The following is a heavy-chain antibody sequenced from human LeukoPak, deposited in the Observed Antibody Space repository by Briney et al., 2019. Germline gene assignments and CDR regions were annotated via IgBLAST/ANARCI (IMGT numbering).Heavy chain of an antibody. CDR2: ISYDASDI. CDR3: ARALPLQYLDY. V-gene: IGHV3-11*01. CDR1: EDTFTGTGASLSDYH. J-gene: IGHJ4*02. D-gene: IGHD4-11*01. Sequence: GGSLRLSCAASEDTFTGTGASLSDYHMSWIRQAPGKGLEWISYISYDASDIYYADSAKGRFTISRDNAKNSLFLQMNSLRAEDTAVYYCARALPLQYLDYWGQGTLVTVSS.